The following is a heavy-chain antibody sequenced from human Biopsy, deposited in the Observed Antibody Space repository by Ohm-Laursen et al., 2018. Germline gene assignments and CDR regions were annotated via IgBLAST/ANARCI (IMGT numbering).Heavy chain of an antibody. J-gene: IGHJ5*02. CDR3: ARERGPHAGSFDR. Sequence: SLRLSCAASGFSFSDYHMRWIRQAPGRGLEWVSYISGGGTIYYGDSMKGRVTISRDNAKNSLYLQMHSLRAEDTAVYYCARERGPHAGSFDRWGQGTLVTVSS. V-gene: IGHV3-11*01. CDR1: GFSFSDYH. D-gene: IGHD1-14*01. CDR2: ISGGGTI.